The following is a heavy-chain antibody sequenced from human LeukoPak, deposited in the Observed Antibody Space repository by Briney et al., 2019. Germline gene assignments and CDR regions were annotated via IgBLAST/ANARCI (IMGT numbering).Heavy chain of an antibody. D-gene: IGHD3-10*01. Sequence: GGSLRLSCAASGFTFSSYAMSWVRQAPGKGLEWVSAISGSGGSTYYADSVKGRFTISRDNSKNTLYLQMNSLRAEDTAVYYCASSDFELLFGEPYDAFHIWGQGTMVTVS. CDR2: ISGSGGST. J-gene: IGHJ3*02. CDR1: GFTFSSYA. CDR3: ASSDFELLFGEPYDAFHI. V-gene: IGHV3-23*01.